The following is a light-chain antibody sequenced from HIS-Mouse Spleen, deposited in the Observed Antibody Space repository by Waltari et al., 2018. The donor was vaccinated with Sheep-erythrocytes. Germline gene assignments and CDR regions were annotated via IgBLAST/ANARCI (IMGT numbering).Light chain of an antibody. CDR3: SSYAGSNNWV. J-gene: IGLJ3*02. V-gene: IGLV2-8*01. Sequence: QSALTQPPSASGSPGQSVTISCTGTSSDVGGYNYVSWYQQHPGKAPRLMTYEVSKRPAGGPERFSGSKSGNTASLTVSVLQAEDEADYDCSSYAGSNNWVFGGGTKLTV. CDR2: EVS. CDR1: SSDVGGYNY.